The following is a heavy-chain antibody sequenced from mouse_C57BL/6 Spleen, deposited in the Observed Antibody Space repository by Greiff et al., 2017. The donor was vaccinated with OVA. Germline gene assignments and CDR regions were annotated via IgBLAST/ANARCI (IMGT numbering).Heavy chain of an antibody. CDR3: ARWETAQATCVFAY. D-gene: IGHD3-2*02. CDR2: IYPGNSDT. CDR1: GYTFTSYW. J-gene: IGHJ3*01. Sequence: VQLKESGTVLARPGASVKMSCKTSGYTFTSYWMHWVKQRPGQGLEWIGAIYPGNSDTSYNQKFKGKATLTVDKPSSTAYMQLSSLTSEDSAVYYCARWETAQATCVFAYWGQGTLVTVSA. V-gene: IGHV1-5*01.